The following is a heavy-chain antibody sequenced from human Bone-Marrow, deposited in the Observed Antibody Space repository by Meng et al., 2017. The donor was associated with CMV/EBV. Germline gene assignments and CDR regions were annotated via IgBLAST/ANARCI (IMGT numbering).Heavy chain of an antibody. D-gene: IGHD2/OR15-2a*01. Sequence: SCAASGFTFRSYAMHWVRQAPGKGLEWVAVISYDGSNKYYADSVKGRFTISRDNSKNTLYLQMNSLRAEDTAVYYCARQIEEEYDAFDIWGQGTMVTVSS. CDR2: ISYDGSNK. V-gene: IGHV3-30-3*01. CDR3: ARQIEEEYDAFDI. J-gene: IGHJ3*02. CDR1: GFTFRSYA.